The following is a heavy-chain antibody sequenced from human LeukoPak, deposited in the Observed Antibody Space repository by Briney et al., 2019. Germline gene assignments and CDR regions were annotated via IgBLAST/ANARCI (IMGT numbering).Heavy chain of an antibody. CDR2: ISAYNGNT. CDR1: GYTFTSYG. D-gene: IGHD1-7*01. V-gene: IGHV1-18*01. Sequence: ASVKVSCKASGYTFTSYGISWVRQAPGQGLEWMGWISAYNGNTNYAQKLQGRVTMTTDTSTSTAYMELRSLRSDDTAVYYCVRDPRGNYLLDYWGQGTLVTVSS. J-gene: IGHJ4*02. CDR3: VRDPRGNYLLDY.